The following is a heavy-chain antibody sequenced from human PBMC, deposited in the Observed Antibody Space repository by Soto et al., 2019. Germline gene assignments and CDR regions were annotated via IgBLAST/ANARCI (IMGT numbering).Heavy chain of an antibody. V-gene: IGHV5-51*01. CDR1: GYSFTSYW. J-gene: IGHJ4*02. Sequence: PGESLKISCKGSGYSFTSYWIGWVRQMPGKGLEWMGIFYPGDSDTRYSPSFQGQVTISTDKSISTAYLQWSSLKASDTAMYYCAALHTAMAPPSFDYWGQGTLVTVSS. CDR2: FYPGDSDT. D-gene: IGHD5-18*01. CDR3: AALHTAMAPPSFDY.